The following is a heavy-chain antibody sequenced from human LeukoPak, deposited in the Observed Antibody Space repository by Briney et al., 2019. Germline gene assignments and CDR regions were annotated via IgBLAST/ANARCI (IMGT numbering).Heavy chain of an antibody. D-gene: IGHD3-9*01. CDR3: ARHRTGTVLRYFDWSYYGMDV. Sequence: GASVKVSCKASGYTFTSYGISWVRQAPGQGLEWMGWISAYNGNTNYAQKLQGRVTMTTDTSTSTAYMELRSLRSDDTAVYYCARHRTGTVLRYFDWSYYGMDVWGQGTTVIVSS. CDR1: GYTFTSYG. CDR2: ISAYNGNT. J-gene: IGHJ6*02. V-gene: IGHV1-18*01.